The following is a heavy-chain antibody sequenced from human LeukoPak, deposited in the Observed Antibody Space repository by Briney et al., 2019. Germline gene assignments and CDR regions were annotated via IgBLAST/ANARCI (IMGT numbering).Heavy chain of an antibody. V-gene: IGHV1-46*01. CDR1: GYTFTSYY. J-gene: IGHJ4*02. CDR2: INPSGGST. Sequence: GASVKVSCKASGYTFTSYYMHWVRQAPGQELEWMGIINPSGGSTSYAQKFQGRVTMTRDMSTSTVYMELSSLRSEDTAVYYCARALRIAARSLGYWGQGTLVTVSS. D-gene: IGHD6-6*01. CDR3: ARALRIAARSLGY.